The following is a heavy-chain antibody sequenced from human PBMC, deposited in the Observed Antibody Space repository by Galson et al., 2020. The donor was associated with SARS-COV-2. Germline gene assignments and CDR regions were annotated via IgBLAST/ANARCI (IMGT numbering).Heavy chain of an antibody. V-gene: IGHV3-74*01. CDR3: ASGGMATDSFDS. J-gene: IGHJ4*02. CDR1: GFTCSSYW. Sequence: GGSLRLSCAASGFTCSSYWMHWVRQAPGKGLVWVSRIYSEGSSTSYADSVKGRFTISGDNAKNTLYLQMNSLRAEDTAVYYCASGGMATDSFDSWGQGTLVTVAS. D-gene: IGHD2-21*02. CDR2: IYSEGSST.